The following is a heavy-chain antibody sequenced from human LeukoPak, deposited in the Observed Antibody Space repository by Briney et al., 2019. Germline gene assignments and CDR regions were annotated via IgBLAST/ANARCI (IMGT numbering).Heavy chain of an antibody. V-gene: IGHV3-30*02. D-gene: IGHD1-26*01. Sequence: GGSLRLSCAVSGFTFRNAGMNWVRQAPGKGLEWVAIIWYDGSNKYYADSVKGRFTISRDNSKNTLYLQMNSLRAEDTAVYYCAILDTVGSDYWGQGTLVTVSS. CDR2: IWYDGSNK. CDR3: AILDTVGSDY. CDR1: GFTFRNAG. J-gene: IGHJ4*02.